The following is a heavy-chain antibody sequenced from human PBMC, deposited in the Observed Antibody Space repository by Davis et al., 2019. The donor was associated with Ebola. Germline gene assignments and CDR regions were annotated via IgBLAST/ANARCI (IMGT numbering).Heavy chain of an antibody. CDR2: IKSDGSST. Sequence: HTGGSLRLSCAASGFTSSSYWMHWVRQAPGKGLVWVSLIKSDGSSTRYADSVKGRFTISRDNAKNTLYLQMNSLRAEDTAVYFCARQLPYYSYGMDVWGQGTTVTVSS. V-gene: IGHV3-74*01. CDR3: ARQLPYYSYGMDV. J-gene: IGHJ6*02. D-gene: IGHD2-2*01. CDR1: GFTSSSYW.